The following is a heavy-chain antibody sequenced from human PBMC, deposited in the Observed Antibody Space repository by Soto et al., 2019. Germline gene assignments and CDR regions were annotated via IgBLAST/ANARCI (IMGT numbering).Heavy chain of an antibody. Sequence: PSETLSLTCTVSGGSISSSSYYWGWIRQPPGKGLEWIGSIYYSGSTYYNPSLKSRVTISVDTSKNQFSLKLSSVTAADTAVYYCACAGGYYGYYYYGMDVWGQGTTVTVSS. CDR2: IYYSGST. V-gene: IGHV4-39*01. J-gene: IGHJ6*02. D-gene: IGHD3-3*01. CDR3: ACAGGYYGYYYYGMDV. CDR1: GGSISSSSYY.